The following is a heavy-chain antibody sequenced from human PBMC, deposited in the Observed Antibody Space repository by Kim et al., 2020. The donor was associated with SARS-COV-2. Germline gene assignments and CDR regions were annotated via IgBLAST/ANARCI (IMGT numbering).Heavy chain of an antibody. CDR3: ARLISSGWTGNYYYGMDV. CDR1: GGSISSSNW. D-gene: IGHD6-19*01. Sequence: SETLSLTCAVSGGSISSSNWWSWVRQPPGKGLEWIGEIYHSGSTNYNPSLKSRVTISVDKSKNQFSLKLSSVTAADTAVYYCARLISSGWTGNYYYGMDVWAKGPRSPSP. J-gene: IGHJ6*02. CDR2: IYHSGST. V-gene: IGHV4-4*02.